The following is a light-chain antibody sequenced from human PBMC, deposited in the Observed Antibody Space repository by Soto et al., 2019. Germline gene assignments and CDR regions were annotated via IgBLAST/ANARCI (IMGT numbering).Light chain of an antibody. J-gene: IGLJ2*01. CDR1: KLGDKY. CDR3: QAWDSSTAV. V-gene: IGLV3-1*01. CDR2: QDS. Sequence: SYELTQPPSVSVSPGQTASITCSGDKLGDKYACWYQQKPRQSPVLVIYQDSKRPSGIPERFSGSNSGNTATLTISGTHAMDEADYSCQAWDSSTAVFGGGTKLTVL.